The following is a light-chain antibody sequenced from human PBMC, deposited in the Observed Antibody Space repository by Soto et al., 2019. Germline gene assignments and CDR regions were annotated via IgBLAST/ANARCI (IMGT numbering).Light chain of an antibody. Sequence: QSALTQPASVSGSPGQSITISCTGTSSDIGGYNYVSWYQQHPGKAPKRMIYEVSNRPSGVSNRFSGSKSGNTASLTISGLQAEDEADYYCSSFRSTTTLFGGGTKLTVL. V-gene: IGLV2-14*01. CDR1: SSDIGGYNY. CDR2: EVS. J-gene: IGLJ2*01. CDR3: SSFRSTTTL.